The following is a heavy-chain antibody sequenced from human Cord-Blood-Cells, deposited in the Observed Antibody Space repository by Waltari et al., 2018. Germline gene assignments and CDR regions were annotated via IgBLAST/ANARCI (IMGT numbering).Heavy chain of an antibody. CDR3: ARGVGYYGSGSYYEDY. CDR1: GGSFSGYY. J-gene: IGHJ4*02. CDR2: INHSGST. V-gene: IGHV4-34*01. D-gene: IGHD3-10*01. Sequence: QVQLQQWGAGLLKPSETLSLTCAVHGGSFSGYYWSWIRHPPGKGLEWIGEINHSGSTNYNPSLKSRVTISVDTSKNQFSLKLSSVTAADTAVYYCARGVGYYGSGSYYEDYWGQGTLVTVSS.